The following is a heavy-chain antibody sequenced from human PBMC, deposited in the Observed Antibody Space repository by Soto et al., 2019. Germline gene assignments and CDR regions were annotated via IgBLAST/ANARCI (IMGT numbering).Heavy chain of an antibody. CDR2: ISYDGSNK. J-gene: IGHJ6*02. Sequence: GGSLRLSCAASGFTFSSYAMHWVRQAPGKGLEWVAVISYDGSNKYYADSVKGRFTISRDNSKNTLYLQMNSLRAEDTAVYYCARDLGIVGAFPLNVDPWYYYGMDVWGQGTTVTVSS. V-gene: IGHV3-30-3*01. CDR1: GFTFSSYA. CDR3: ARDLGIVGAFPLNVDPWYYYGMDV. D-gene: IGHD1-26*01.